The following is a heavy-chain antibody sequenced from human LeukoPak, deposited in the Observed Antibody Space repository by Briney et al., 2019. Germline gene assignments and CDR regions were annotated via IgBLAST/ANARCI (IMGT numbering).Heavy chain of an antibody. V-gene: IGHV1-46*01. CDR1: GYTFTSYY. Sequence: GASVTVSCKASGYTFTSYYMHWVRQAPGQGLEWMGIINPSGGSTSYAQKFQGRVTMTRDTSTSTVYMELSSLRSEDTAVYYCARELGYCSSTSCYGFDYWGQGTLVTVSS. J-gene: IGHJ4*02. CDR2: INPSGGST. CDR3: ARELGYCSSTSCYGFDY. D-gene: IGHD2-2*01.